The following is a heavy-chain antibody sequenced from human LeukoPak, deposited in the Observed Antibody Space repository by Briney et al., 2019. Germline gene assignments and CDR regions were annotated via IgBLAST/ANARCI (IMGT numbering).Heavy chain of an antibody. CDR3: ARVDYGGTPYNWFDP. D-gene: IGHD4-23*01. V-gene: IGHV4-59*08. CDR2: IYYSGST. CDR1: GGSISSYY. Sequence: SETLSLTCTVSGGSISSYYWSWIRQPPGKGLEWIGYIYYSGSTNYNPTLKSRVTISVDTSKNQFSLKLGSVTAADTAVYYCARVDYGGTPYNWFDPWGQGTLVTVSS. J-gene: IGHJ5*02.